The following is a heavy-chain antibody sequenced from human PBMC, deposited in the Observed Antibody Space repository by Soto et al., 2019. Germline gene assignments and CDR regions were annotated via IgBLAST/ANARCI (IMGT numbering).Heavy chain of an antibody. CDR1: GFTFSSYA. Sequence: EVQLLESGGGLVQPGGSLRLSCAASGFTFSSYAMNWVRQAPGRGLEWVSVISGSGGSTYYADAVKGRFTISRDNSKNTLYLQMNSLRAEDTAVYYCATRNVGCYFDIWGRGTLVTVSS. CDR2: ISGSGGST. D-gene: IGHD1-26*01. CDR3: ATRNVGCYFDI. V-gene: IGHV3-23*01. J-gene: IGHJ2*01.